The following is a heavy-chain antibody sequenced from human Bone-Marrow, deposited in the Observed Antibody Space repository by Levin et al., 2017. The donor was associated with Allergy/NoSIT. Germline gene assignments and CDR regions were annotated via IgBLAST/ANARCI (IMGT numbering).Heavy chain of an antibody. CDR1: GGFIGSYY. CDR2: IHSSGST. J-gene: IGHJ3*02. Sequence: SETLSLTCTVSGGFIGSYYWSWIRQPPGKGLEWIGYIHSSGSTKNNPSLKSRVTISADTSSNQFSLKLTSVTAADTAFFYFAGEYDYVWGSYRYAFEIWGQGTKVIVSS. V-gene: IGHV4-59*01. CDR3: AGEYDYVWGSYRYAFEI. D-gene: IGHD3-16*02.